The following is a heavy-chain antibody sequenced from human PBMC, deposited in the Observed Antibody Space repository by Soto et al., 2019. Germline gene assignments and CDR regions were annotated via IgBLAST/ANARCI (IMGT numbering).Heavy chain of an antibody. Sequence: EVQLVESEGGLVKPGGSLRLSCAASGFTISNAWMSWVRQAPGKGLEWVGRIKSKSDGGTIDYPAPVKGRFSISRDDSKNTLYLQMNSLTTGDTAVYYCTTHNYGIDFWGQGTLVTVSS. V-gene: IGHV3-15*01. CDR2: IKSKSDGGTI. D-gene: IGHD4-17*01. CDR1: GFTISNAW. CDR3: TTHNYGIDF. J-gene: IGHJ4*02.